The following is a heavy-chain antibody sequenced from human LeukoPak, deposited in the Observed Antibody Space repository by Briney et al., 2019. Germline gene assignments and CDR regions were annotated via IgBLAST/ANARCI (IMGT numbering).Heavy chain of an antibody. CDR2: ISSSSSYI. J-gene: IGHJ4*02. CDR3: ASFGISWRSSY. Sequence: GGSLRLSCAASGFTFSSYSMNWVRQAPGKGLEWVSSISSSSSYIYYADSVKGRFTISRDNVNNMLYLHMNSLRAEDTAVYYCASFGISWRSSYWGQGTLVTVSS. V-gene: IGHV3-21*01. D-gene: IGHD2-21*01. CDR1: GFTFSSYS.